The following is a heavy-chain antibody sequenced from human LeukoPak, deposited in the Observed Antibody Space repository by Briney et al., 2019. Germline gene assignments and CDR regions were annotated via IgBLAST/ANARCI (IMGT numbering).Heavy chain of an antibody. CDR1: GFTSSNYA. V-gene: IGHV3-23*01. Sequence: GGSLRLSCAASGFTSSNYAMGWVRQAPGKGLEWVSTVSGSGATTYYADSVKGRFTISRDTSKNTLYLQMNSLRAEDTAVYYCAARLPIIVAGPFDYWGQGTLVTVSS. CDR2: VSGSGATT. CDR3: AARLPIIVAGPFDY. J-gene: IGHJ4*02. D-gene: IGHD5-12*01.